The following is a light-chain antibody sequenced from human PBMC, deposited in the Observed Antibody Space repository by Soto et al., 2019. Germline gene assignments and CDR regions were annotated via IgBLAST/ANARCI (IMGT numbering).Light chain of an antibody. V-gene: IGKV4-1*01. CDR1: QSVSYNSNSRNY. Sequence: DIVMTQSPDSLAVSLGERDTINCKSSQSVSYNSNSRNYLAWYQQKPGQPPKLLIYWASTRESGVPDRFSGSGSGTDFTLTISSLQAEDVAVYYCQQYYSTPLTFGGGTKVEIK. J-gene: IGKJ4*01. CDR2: WAS. CDR3: QQYYSTPLT.